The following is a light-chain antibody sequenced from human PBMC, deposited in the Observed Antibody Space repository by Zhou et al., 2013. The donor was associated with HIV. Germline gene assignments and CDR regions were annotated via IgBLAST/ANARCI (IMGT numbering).Light chain of an antibody. CDR2: KAS. Sequence: DIQMTQFPSTLSASVGDRVTITCRASQSISSWLAWYQQKPGKAPKFLIYKASNLESGVPSRFSGSGSGTEFTLTISSLQPDDFATYFCQQYHSGYTFGQGTKLEIK. CDR3: QQYHSGYT. J-gene: IGKJ2*01. CDR1: QSISSW. V-gene: IGKV1-5*03.